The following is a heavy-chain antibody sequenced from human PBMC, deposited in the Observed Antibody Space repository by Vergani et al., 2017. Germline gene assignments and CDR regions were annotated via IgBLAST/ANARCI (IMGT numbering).Heavy chain of an antibody. J-gene: IGHJ4*02. CDR3: SEEWSPIEHTGDF. Sequence: EVQLVESGGGLVKPGGSLRLSCAASGFTFSSFSMNWVRQAPGKGLEWLSSISNSSTYIQYADSVKGRFTVSRDNAKNALYLQLHGLRAEDTAVYYCSEEWSPIEHTGDFWGQGTLVTVSS. CDR1: GFTFSSFS. D-gene: IGHD3-3*01. V-gene: IGHV3-21*06. CDR2: ISNSSTYI.